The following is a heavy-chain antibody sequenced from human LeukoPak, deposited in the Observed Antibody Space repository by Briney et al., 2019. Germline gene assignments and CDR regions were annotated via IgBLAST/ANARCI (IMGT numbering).Heavy chain of an antibody. CDR3: AKDLGTVVTPS. CDR2: ISYDGSNK. D-gene: IGHD4-23*01. V-gene: IGHV3-30*18. Sequence: GGSLRLSCAASGFTFSSYGMHWVRQAPGKGLEWVAVISYDGSNKCYADSVKGRFTISRDNSKNTLYLQMNGLRAEDTAVYYCAKDLGTVVTPSWGQGTLVTVSS. CDR1: GFTFSSYG. J-gene: IGHJ4*02.